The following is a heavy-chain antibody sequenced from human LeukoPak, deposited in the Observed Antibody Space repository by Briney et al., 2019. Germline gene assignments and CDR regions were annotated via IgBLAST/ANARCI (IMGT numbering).Heavy chain of an antibody. J-gene: IGHJ4*02. Sequence: ASVNVSCKASGYTFSNYDINWVRHAAGRRLEWVVWLNPKSGGSGYAQNFHGRVTMTRITSITTAYMELSSLRSDDTAVYYCARDHYHKIHSVMVTAPDYWDQGTLVIVSS. CDR1: GYTFSNYD. D-gene: IGHD2-21*02. V-gene: IGHV1-8*02. CDR3: ARDHYHKIHSVMVTAPDY. CDR2: LNPKSGGS.